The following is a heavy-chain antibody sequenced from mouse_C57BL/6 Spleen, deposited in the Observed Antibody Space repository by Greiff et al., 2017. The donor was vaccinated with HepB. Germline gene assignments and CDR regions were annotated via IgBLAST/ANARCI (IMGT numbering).Heavy chain of an antibody. D-gene: IGHD3-1*01. CDR2: IYPGDGDT. V-gene: IGHV1-82*01. CDR1: GYAFSSSW. CDR3: ARHGGTWGFAY. J-gene: IGHJ3*01. Sequence: QVQLQQSGPELVKPGASVKISCKASGYAFSSSWMNWVKQRPGKGLEWIGRIYPGDGDTKYNGKFKGKATLTADKSSSTSYRQLSSLTSVDSSVYFCARHGGTWGFAYWGEGTLVTVSA.